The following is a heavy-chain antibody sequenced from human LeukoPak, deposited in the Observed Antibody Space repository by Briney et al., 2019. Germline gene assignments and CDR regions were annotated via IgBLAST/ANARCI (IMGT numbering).Heavy chain of an antibody. J-gene: IGHJ4*02. CDR2: ISWNSGSI. Sequence: PGGSLRLSCAASGFTFDDYAMHWVRQAPGKGLEWVSGISWNSGSIGYADSVKGRFAISRDNAKNSLYLQMNSLRAEDTALYYCARAGGSTVSHSDYWGQGTLVTVSS. CDR3: ARAGGSTVSHSDY. D-gene: IGHD4-17*01. CDR1: GFTFDDYA. V-gene: IGHV3-9*01.